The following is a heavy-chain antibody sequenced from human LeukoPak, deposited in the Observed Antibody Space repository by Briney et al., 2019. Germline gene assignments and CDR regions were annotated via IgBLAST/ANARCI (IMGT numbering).Heavy chain of an antibody. CDR1: GFTFSSYA. Sequence: PGGSLRLSCAASGFTFSSYAMHWVRQAPGKGLEWVSYISSSGSTIYYADSVKGRFTISRDNAKNSLYLQMNSLRAEDTAVYYCARVGDTAMVYFDYWGQGTLVTVSS. CDR2: ISSSGSTI. D-gene: IGHD5-18*01. V-gene: IGHV3-48*03. J-gene: IGHJ4*02. CDR3: ARVGDTAMVYFDY.